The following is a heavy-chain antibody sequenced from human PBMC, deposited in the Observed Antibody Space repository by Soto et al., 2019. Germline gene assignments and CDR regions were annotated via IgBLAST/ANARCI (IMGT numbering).Heavy chain of an antibody. CDR3: ARDFGSGWGYYGMDV. CDR1: VFTFSSYS. V-gene: IGHV3-48*02. D-gene: IGHD6-19*01. Sequence: LRLACAASVFTFSSYSMNCVRQAPGMRLEWVSYISSSTSTIWYADSVKGRFTISRDNAKNSLYLQMNSLRDEDTAVYYCARDFGSGWGYYGMDVWGQGTTVTVSS. CDR2: ISSSTSTI. J-gene: IGHJ6*02.